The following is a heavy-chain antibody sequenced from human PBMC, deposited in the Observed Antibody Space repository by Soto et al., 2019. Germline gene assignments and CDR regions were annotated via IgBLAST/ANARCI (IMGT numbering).Heavy chain of an antibody. CDR2: ISGSGGST. Sequence: GGSLRLSCAASGFTFSSYAMSWVRQAPGKGLEWVSAISGSGGSTYYADSVKGRFTISRDNSKNTLYLQMNSLRAEDTAVYYCAKDQVFDLSYYYYYMDVWGKGTTVTVSS. CDR3: AKDQVFDLSYYYYYMDV. V-gene: IGHV3-23*01. J-gene: IGHJ6*03. CDR1: GFTFSSYA. D-gene: IGHD3-9*01.